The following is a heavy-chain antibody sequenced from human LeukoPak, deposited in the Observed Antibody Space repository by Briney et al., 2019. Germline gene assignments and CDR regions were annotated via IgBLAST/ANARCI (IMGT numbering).Heavy chain of an antibody. CDR2: ISAYNGNK. Sequence: ASVKVSCKASGYTFTSYGISWVRQAPGQGLEWMGWISAYNGNKNYAQKLQGRVTMTTDTSSRTAYMELRSLRSDDTAVYYCSINTRDSSGYYLPYYFDYWGQGTLVTVSS. CDR1: GYTFTSYG. D-gene: IGHD3-22*01. J-gene: IGHJ4*02. V-gene: IGHV1-18*01. CDR3: SINTRDSSGYYLPYYFDY.